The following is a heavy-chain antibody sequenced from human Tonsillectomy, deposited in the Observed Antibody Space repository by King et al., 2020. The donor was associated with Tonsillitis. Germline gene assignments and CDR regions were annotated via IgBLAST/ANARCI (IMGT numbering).Heavy chain of an antibody. D-gene: IGHD5-18*01. CDR2: MNPNSGST. CDR1: GYTFTSYD. Sequence: QLVQSGAEVRKPGASVKVSCKASGYTFTSYDINWVRQATGQGLEWMGWMNPNSGSTGYAQKFQGTVTMTRNTSISTAYMELSSLRSDDTAVYYCARVPSDTTYYYYGGMDVWGQGTTVTVSS. V-gene: IGHV1-8*01. CDR3: ARVPSDTTYYYYGGMDV. J-gene: IGHJ6*02.